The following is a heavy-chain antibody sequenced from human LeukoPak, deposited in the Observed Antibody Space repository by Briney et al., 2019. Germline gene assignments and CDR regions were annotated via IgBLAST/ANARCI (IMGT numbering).Heavy chain of an antibody. CDR2: ISAYNGNT. D-gene: IGHD3-9*01. Sequence: ASVKVSCMASGYTFTSYGISWVRQAPGQGLEWMGWISAYNGNTNYAQKLQGRVTMTTDTSTSTAYMELRSLRSDDTAVYYCAAAPSLRYFDWSQPFDYWGQGTLVTVSS. CDR3: AAAPSLRYFDWSQPFDY. V-gene: IGHV1-18*01. J-gene: IGHJ4*02. CDR1: GYTFTSYG.